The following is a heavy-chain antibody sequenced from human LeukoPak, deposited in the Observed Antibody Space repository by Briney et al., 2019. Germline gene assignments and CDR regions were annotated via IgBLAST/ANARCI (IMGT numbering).Heavy chain of an antibody. J-gene: IGHJ4*02. CDR2: ISAYNGDT. D-gene: IGHD3-9*01. Sequence: GASVKVSCKGSGYIFTTHGISWVRQAPGQGLEWMGWISAYNGDTKYAQKFQGRVTMTTETSTSTTYMELRSLRSDDTAVYYCAREGYYDVLTSYPGDYWGQGALVTVSS. V-gene: IGHV1-18*01. CDR1: GYIFTTHG. CDR3: AREGYYDVLTSYPGDY.